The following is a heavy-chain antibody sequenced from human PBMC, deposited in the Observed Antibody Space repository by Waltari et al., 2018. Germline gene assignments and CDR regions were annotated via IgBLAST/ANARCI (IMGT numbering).Heavy chain of an antibody. CDR3: TRPSSSINRKDWYFDL. D-gene: IGHD3-3*02. V-gene: IGHV3-73*02. CDR2: IRSEPKNYAT. CDR1: GSTCSGSD. Sequence: EVQLVEPGGDCVQPGRALKLSCAAAGSTCSGSDIRWVRQSSGKGLEGVGRIRSEPKNYATAYGASVTGRFTISRDDLKNTAFLQMNSLNIEDTAVYFCTRPSSSINRKDWYFDLWGRGTLVTVSS. J-gene: IGHJ2*01.